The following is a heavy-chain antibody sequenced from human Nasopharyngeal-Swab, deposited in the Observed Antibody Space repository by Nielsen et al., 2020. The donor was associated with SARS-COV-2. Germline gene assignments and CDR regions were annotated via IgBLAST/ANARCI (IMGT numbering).Heavy chain of an antibody. CDR3: ARAGGDYYYYYYMDV. D-gene: IGHD4-17*01. Sequence: GASLKISCAASGFTFSDYYMSWIRQAPGKGLEWVSYISSSGSTIYYADSVKGRFTISRDNAKNSLYLQMNSLRAEDTAVYYCARAGGDYYYYYYMDVWGKGTTVTVSS. V-gene: IGHV3-11*04. J-gene: IGHJ6*03. CDR2: ISSSGSTI. CDR1: GFTFSDYY.